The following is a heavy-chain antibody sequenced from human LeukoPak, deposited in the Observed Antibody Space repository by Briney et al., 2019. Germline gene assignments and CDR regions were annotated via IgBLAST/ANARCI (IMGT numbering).Heavy chain of an antibody. CDR3: ARGPGDFYDTNGYYYVPDY. D-gene: IGHD3-22*01. V-gene: IGHV1-69*05. CDR2: IIPMFGTA. Sequence: SVKVSCKASGGTFSSYTISWVRQAPGQGPEWMGGIIPMFGTANYAQKFQGRVTITTDESTSTAYMELSSLRSEDTAVYYCARGPGDFYDTNGYYYVPDYWGQGTLVTVSS. CDR1: GGTFSSYT. J-gene: IGHJ4*02.